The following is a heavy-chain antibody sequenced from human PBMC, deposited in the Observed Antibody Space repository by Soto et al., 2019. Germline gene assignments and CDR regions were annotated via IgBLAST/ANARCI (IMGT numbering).Heavy chain of an antibody. D-gene: IGHD4-17*01. CDR1: GYTFTTYA. Sequence: GASVKVSCKASGYTFTTYAIHWVRQAPGHSLEWMGWINAGNGNRKYPQKFQGRVTITRDTSASTVYMELSSLRFEDMAVYYCVSHYGDYVGAFDIWGQGTMVTVSS. CDR2: INAGNGNR. V-gene: IGHV1-3*01. J-gene: IGHJ3*02. CDR3: VSHYGDYVGAFDI.